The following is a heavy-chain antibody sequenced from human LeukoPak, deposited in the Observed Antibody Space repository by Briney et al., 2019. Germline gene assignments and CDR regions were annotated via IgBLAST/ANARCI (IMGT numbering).Heavy chain of an antibody. CDR3: ARLVATLGKYYYYYYMDV. J-gene: IGHJ6*03. D-gene: IGHD5-12*01. Sequence: PSETLSLTCTVSGGSISSSSYYWSWIRQPPGKGLEWIGYIYYSGSTNYNPSLKSRVTISVDTSKNQFSLKLSSVTAADTAVYYCARLVATLGKYYYYYYMDVWGKGTTVTVSS. CDR2: IYYSGST. V-gene: IGHV4-61*01. CDR1: GGSISSSSYY.